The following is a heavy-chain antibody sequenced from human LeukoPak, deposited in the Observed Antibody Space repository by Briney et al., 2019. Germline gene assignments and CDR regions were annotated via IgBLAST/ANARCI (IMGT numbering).Heavy chain of an antibody. CDR1: GFTLRSYS. CDR2: ISTSSYYI. Sequence: GGSLGLSCAASGFTLRSYSMNWVRQAPGKGLEWVSYISTSSYYIYYADSVKGRFTISRDDAKNSLYLQMNSLTAEDTAVYFCARDASVSSPGLMDSWGQGTLVTVSS. J-gene: IGHJ4*02. V-gene: IGHV3-21*01. CDR3: ARDASVSSPGLMDS. D-gene: IGHD1-26*01.